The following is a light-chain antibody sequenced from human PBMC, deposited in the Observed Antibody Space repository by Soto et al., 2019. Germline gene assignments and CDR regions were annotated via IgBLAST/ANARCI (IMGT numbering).Light chain of an antibody. CDR3: QQYNDRFQYT. CDR2: EAS. Sequence: DIPMTQSPSTLSASVGDRVTITCRASQSISRWLAWYQQKPGTVPKLLIYEASTLESGVPSRFSGSRSGTDFTLTVSSLQPDDFATYYCQQYNDRFQYTFGQGTKLEIK. CDR1: QSISRW. J-gene: IGKJ2*01. V-gene: IGKV1-5*03.